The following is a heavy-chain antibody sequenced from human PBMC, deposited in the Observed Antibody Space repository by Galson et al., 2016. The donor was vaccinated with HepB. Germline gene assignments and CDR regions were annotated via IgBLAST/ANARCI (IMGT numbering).Heavy chain of an antibody. Sequence: SETLSLTCAVYGGSFSVYYWSWIRQSPGKGLEWIGDINHSGSTNYNPTLKNRLTISVDTSKNHFALKLSSVTAADTAVYYCARVMVLGVIIRNGMDVWGQGTTVTVSS. CDR1: GGSFSVYY. V-gene: IGHV4-34*01. J-gene: IGHJ6*02. CDR2: INHSGST. D-gene: IGHD3-10*01. CDR3: ARVMVLGVIIRNGMDV.